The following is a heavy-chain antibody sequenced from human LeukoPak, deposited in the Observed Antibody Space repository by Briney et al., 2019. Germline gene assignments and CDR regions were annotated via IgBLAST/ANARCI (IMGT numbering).Heavy chain of an antibody. J-gene: IGHJ6*03. CDR1: GFTFSSYA. V-gene: IGHV3-48*04. CDR2: ISRSGSTK. Sequence: GGSLGLSCAASGFTFSSYAMSWVRQAPGKGLEWVSSISRSGSTKYYADSVKGRFTISRDNAKNSLFLQMNSLRAEDTAVYYCARVTGRNYDFWSGREYYYYYYMDVWGKGTTVTVSS. D-gene: IGHD3-3*01. CDR3: ARVTGRNYDFWSGREYYYYYYMDV.